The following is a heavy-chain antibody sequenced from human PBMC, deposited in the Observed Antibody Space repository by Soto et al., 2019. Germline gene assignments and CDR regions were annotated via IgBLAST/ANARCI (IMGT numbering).Heavy chain of an antibody. V-gene: IGHV4-59*01. Sequence: PSETLSLTCTVSGGSISSYYWSWIRQPPGKGLEWIGYIYYSGSTNYNPSPKSRVTISVDTSKNQFSLKLSSVTAADTAVYYCARWVADAWFDPWGQGTLVTVSS. CDR3: ARWVADAWFDP. D-gene: IGHD2-15*01. CDR2: IYYSGST. J-gene: IGHJ5*02. CDR1: GGSISSYY.